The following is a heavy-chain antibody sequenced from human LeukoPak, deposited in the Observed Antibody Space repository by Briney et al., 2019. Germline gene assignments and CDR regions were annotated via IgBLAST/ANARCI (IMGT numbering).Heavy chain of an antibody. J-gene: IGHJ6*03. CDR2: INTNTGNP. CDR1: GYTFTSYA. CDR3: ARGGDSMVYYYYMDV. D-gene: IGHD2-21*02. V-gene: IGHV7-4-1*02. Sequence: GASVKVSCKASGYTFTSYAMNWVRQAPGQGLEWMGWINTNTGNPTYAQGFTGRFIFSLDTSVSTAYLQISSLRAEDTAVYYCARGGDSMVYYYYMDVWGKGTTVTISS.